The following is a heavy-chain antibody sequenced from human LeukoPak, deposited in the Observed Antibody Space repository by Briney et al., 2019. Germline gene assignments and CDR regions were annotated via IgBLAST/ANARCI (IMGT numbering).Heavy chain of an antibody. J-gene: IGHJ3*02. CDR3: ARQPSFAAIDI. V-gene: IGHV1-2*02. Sequence: GASVKVSCKASGYTFTSYYLHWVRQAPGQGPGWMGWINPNGGGPNYDQEFQGRVTMTRDTSISTAYMELSRLRSDDTAVYYCARQPSFAAIDIWVRGTMVTVSS. CDR1: GYTFTSYY. D-gene: IGHD2-2*01. CDR2: INPNGGGP.